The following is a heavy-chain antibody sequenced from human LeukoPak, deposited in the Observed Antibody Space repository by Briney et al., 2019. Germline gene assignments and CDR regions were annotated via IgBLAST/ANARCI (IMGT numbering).Heavy chain of an antibody. CDR2: IYYSGST. CDR1: GGSISSGDYY. Sequence: SETLSLTCTVSGGSISSGDYYWSWIRQPPGKGLEWIGYIYYSGSTYYNPSLKSRVTISVDTSKNQFSLKLSSVTAADTAMYYCARLLSYSSGWPNFDYWGQGTLVTVSS. D-gene: IGHD6-19*01. CDR3: ARLLSYSSGWPNFDY. J-gene: IGHJ4*02. V-gene: IGHV4-30-4*08.